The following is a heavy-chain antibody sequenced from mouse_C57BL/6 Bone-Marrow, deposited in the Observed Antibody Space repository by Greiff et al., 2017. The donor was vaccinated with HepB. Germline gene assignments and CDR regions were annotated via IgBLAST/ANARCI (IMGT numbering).Heavy chain of an antibody. CDR1: GFTFSSYA. Sequence: DVMLVESGGGLVKPGGSLKLSCAASGFTFSSYAMSWVRQTPEKRLEWVATISDGGSYTYYPDNVKGRFTISRDNAKNNLYLQMSHLKSEDTAMYYCASGAYYGSSGFAYWGQGTLVTVSA. CDR2: ISDGGSYT. CDR3: ASGAYYGSSGFAY. V-gene: IGHV5-4*03. D-gene: IGHD1-1*01. J-gene: IGHJ3*01.